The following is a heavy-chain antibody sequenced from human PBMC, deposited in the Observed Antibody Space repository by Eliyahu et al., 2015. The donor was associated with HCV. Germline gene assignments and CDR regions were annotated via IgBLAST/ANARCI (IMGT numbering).Heavy chain of an antibody. J-gene: IGHJ1*01. CDR3: AKESITMVRGVIITSAEYFQH. D-gene: IGHD3-10*01. CDR1: GFTFSSYA. Sequence: EVQLVESGGGLVQPGGSLRLSCAASGFTFSSYAMSWVRQAPGKGLEWVSAIRGRGGSAYYADSVKGRFTISRDNSKNTLYLQMNSLRAEDTAVYYCAKESITMVRGVIITSAEYFQHWGQGTLVTVSS. CDR2: IRGRGGSA. V-gene: IGHV3-23*04.